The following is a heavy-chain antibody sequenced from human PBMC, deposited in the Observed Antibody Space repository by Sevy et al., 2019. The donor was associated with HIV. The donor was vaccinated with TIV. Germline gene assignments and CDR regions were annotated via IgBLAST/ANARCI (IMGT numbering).Heavy chain of an antibody. CDR3: ARPRANYVDHYFFYAMDV. CDR2: ISYDGSDK. CDR1: GFAFSNYYA. D-gene: IGHD4-17*01. Sequence: GGSLRLSCVASGFAFSNYYAMHWVRQAPGKGLEWVALISYDGSDKYYADSGKGHFTISRDNFQNTLFLQMNSLTTKDTAVYYGARPRANYVDHYFFYAMDVWGQGTTVTVSS. V-gene: IGHV3-30-3*01. J-gene: IGHJ6*02.